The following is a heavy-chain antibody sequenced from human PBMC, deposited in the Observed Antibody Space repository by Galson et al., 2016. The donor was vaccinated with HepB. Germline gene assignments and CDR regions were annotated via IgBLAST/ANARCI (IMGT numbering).Heavy chain of an antibody. Sequence: SLRLSCAAPGYFFSDFSMNWVRQAPGKGLEWVSYISSSSGVLYYADSVKGRFTISRDDAKNSLYLQMNSLRDEDTAVYYCARDLHSGAYTFDYWGQGTLVTVSS. CDR1: GYFFSDFS. V-gene: IGHV3-48*02. D-gene: IGHD1-26*01. J-gene: IGHJ4*02. CDR3: ARDLHSGAYTFDY. CDR2: ISSSSGVL.